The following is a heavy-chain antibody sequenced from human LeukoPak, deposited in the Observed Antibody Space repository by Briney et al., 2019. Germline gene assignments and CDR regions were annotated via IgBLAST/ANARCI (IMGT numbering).Heavy chain of an antibody. V-gene: IGHV4-59*01. D-gene: IGHD6-6*01. CDR3: VKSIASRGEIVFDI. CDR2: IHYSGST. Sequence: SETLSLTCNVSNGSITSYYWGWVRQPPGKGLEFIGYIHYSGSTNYNPSLKSRVAISAGKSKNQFSLKLSSVTAADTALYFCVKSIASRGEIVFDIWGQGTMVTVSS. CDR1: NGSITSYY. J-gene: IGHJ3*02.